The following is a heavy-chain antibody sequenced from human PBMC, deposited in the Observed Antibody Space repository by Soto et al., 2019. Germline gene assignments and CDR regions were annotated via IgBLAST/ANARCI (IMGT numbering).Heavy chain of an antibody. CDR2: IIPIFGTA. J-gene: IGHJ1*01. D-gene: IGHD3-9*01. Sequence: QVQLVQSGAEVKKPGSSVKVSCKASGGTFSSYAISWVRQAPGQGLEWMGGIIPIFGTANYAQKFQGRVTITADDSTSXAXMXXNSRRSKDTAVDYCAAKGRGYFDWLSGLAAEYFQPWGQGTLVTVSS. CDR3: AAKGRGYFDWLSGLAAEYFQP. CDR1: GGTFSSYA. V-gene: IGHV1-69*12.